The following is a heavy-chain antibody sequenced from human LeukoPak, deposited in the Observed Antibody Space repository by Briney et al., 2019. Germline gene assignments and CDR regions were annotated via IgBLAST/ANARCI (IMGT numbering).Heavy chain of an antibody. CDR2: IYPGDSDT. J-gene: IGHJ5*02. CDR1: GYSFTSYW. Sequence: GESLKISCKGSGYSFTSYWIGWVRQMPGKGLEWMGIIYPGDSDTRYSPSFQGQVTISADKSISTAYLQWSSLKASDTAMYYCARQYYYDSSGYYYNWFDPWGQGTLVTVSP. CDR3: ARQYYYDSSGYYYNWFDP. V-gene: IGHV5-51*01. D-gene: IGHD3-22*01.